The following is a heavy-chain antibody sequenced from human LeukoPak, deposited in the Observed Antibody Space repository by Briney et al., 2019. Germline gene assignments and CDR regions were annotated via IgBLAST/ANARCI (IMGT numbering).Heavy chain of an antibody. J-gene: IGHJ4*02. V-gene: IGHV1-2*02. D-gene: IGHD1-20*01. CDR3: ARAPFNWNLDY. Sequence: ASVKVSCKASGYTFTGYYMHWVRQAPGQGLEWMGWINPNSGGTNYAQEFQGRVTMTRDTSISTAYMELSRLRSDDTAVYYCARAPFNWNLDYSGQGTLVTVSS. CDR1: GYTFTGYY. CDR2: INPNSGGT.